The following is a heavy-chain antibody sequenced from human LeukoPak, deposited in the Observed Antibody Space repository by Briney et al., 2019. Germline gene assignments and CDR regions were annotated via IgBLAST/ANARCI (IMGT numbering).Heavy chain of an antibody. CDR1: GGSISSYY. D-gene: IGHD2-2*01. CDR3: ARDQTVVPAATRYYYYYGMDV. V-gene: IGHV4-59*01. CDR2: IYYSGST. J-gene: IGHJ6*02. Sequence: PSETLSLTCTVSGGSISSYYWSWIRQPPGKGLGWIGYIYYSGSTNYNPSLKSRVTISVDTSKNQFSLKLSSVTAADTAVYYCARDQTVVPAATRYYYYYGMDVWGQGTTVTVSS.